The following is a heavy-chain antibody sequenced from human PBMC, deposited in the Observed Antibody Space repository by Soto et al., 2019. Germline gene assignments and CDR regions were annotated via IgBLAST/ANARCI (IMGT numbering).Heavy chain of an antibody. CDR1: GGSFSGYY. D-gene: IGHD7-27*01. CDR3: ARGRTGLGF. CDR2: INHSGST. Sequence: QVQLQQWGAGLLKPSETLSLTCAVYGGSFSGYYWSWIRQPPGKGLEWIGEINHSGSTNYNPSLKGRVTISVDTSKTQFSLKLRSVTAADTAVYYCARGRTGLGFWGQGTLVTVSS. V-gene: IGHV4-34*01. J-gene: IGHJ4*02.